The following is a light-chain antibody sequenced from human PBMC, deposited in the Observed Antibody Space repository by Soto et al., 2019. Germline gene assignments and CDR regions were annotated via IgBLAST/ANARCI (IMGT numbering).Light chain of an antibody. CDR1: NSDVGGYNY. J-gene: IGLJ2*01. V-gene: IGLV2-14*01. CDR3: SSFTTSSTRI. CDR2: EVN. Sequence: QSALTQPASVSGSPGQSITISCTGTNSDVGGYNYISWYQQHPGKVPKLLIYEVNNRPSGVSDRFYGSNSGNTASLTISGLQAEDEADYYCSSFTTSSTRIFGGGTKLTVL.